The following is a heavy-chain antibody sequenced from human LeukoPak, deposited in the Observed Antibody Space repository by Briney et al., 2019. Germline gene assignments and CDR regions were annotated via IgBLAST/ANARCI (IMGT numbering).Heavy chain of an antibody. CDR2: IKGDESAR. V-gene: IGHV3-7*01. D-gene: IGHD1-26*01. CDR3: ARDVGGSLDY. CDR1: GFTFSTYW. Sequence: GGSLRLSCAASGFTFSTYWMAWVRQAPGKGLEWVTNIKGDESARHQADSVKGRFTISRDNAQNSVYLQMSSLRGEDTAVYYCARDVGGSLDYWGQGTLVTVSS. J-gene: IGHJ4*02.